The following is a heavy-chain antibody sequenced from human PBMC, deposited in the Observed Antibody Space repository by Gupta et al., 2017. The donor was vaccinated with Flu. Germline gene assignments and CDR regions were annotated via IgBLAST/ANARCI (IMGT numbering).Heavy chain of an antibody. CDR3: ASYMGGVVAATHYYYYGMDV. D-gene: IGHD2-15*01. Sequence: MGWISAYNGNTNYAQKLQGRVTMTTDTSTSTAYMELRSLRSDDTAVYYCASYMGGVVAATHYYYYGMDVWGQGTTVTVSS. CDR2: ISAYNGNT. V-gene: IGHV1-18*01. J-gene: IGHJ6*02.